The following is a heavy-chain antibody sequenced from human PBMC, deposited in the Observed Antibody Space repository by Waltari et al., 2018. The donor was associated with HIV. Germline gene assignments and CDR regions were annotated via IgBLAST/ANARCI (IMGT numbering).Heavy chain of an antibody. V-gene: IGHV4-4*07. CDR2: INTSGST. D-gene: IGHD3-22*01. CDR3: ARDTYDSSGYYLDY. J-gene: IGHJ4*02. Sequence: QVQLQESGPGLVKPSETLSLTCTVSGGSISSYYWSWIRQPAGKGLEWIGRINTSGSTNYNPTLKSRVTMSVDTSKNQFSRKLSSVTAADTAVYYCARDTYDSSGYYLDYWGQGTLVTVSS. CDR1: GGSISSYY.